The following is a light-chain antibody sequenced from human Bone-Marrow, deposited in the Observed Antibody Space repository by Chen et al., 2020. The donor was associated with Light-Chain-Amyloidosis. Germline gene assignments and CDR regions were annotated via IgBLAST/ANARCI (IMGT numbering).Light chain of an antibody. CDR1: SSNIGKNY. V-gene: IGLV1-51*01. Sequence: QSALTQPPSLSAAPGQNVTISCSGSSSNIGKNYVSWYQQLPGTAPKLLIYDSNKRPSGIPDRFSGTQSRTSAARGITGLQTGDEADYYCGAWDISLSGRVFGGGTRLTVL. CDR3: GAWDISLSGRV. CDR2: DSN. J-gene: IGLJ3*02.